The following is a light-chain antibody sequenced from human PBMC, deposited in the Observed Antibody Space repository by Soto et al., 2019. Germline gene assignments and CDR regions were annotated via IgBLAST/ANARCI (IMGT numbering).Light chain of an antibody. J-gene: IGKJ1*01. V-gene: IGKV1-39*01. CDR3: QQSYSYHRT. CDR2: ATA. Sequence: DIQMTHAPSSLSASVGDRVSISCRASQSISTYLTWYQQKPGNAPRVLIYATATLQSGVPSRFSGSGSGTEFTLTISGLQPDDFAIYYCQQSYSYHRTFGQWTKVDIK. CDR1: QSISTY.